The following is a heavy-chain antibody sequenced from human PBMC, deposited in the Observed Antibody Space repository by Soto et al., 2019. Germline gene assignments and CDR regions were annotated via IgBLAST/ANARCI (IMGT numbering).Heavy chain of an antibody. D-gene: IGHD3-22*01. V-gene: IGHV1-69*13. CDR1: GGTFSSYA. CDR2: IIPIFGTA. Sequence: SVKVSCKASGGTFSSYAIGWVRQAPGQGLEWMGGIIPIFGTANYAQKFQGRVTITADESTSTAYMELSSLRSEDTAVYYCARGKYYYDSSGYYYFDYWGQGTLVTVSS. CDR3: ARGKYYYDSSGYYYFDY. J-gene: IGHJ4*02.